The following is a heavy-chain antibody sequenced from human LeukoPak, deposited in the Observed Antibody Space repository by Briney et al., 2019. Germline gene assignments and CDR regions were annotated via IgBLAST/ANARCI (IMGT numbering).Heavy chain of an antibody. CDR3: AKKKGGYKYGDFFDF. J-gene: IGHJ4*02. D-gene: IGHD5-24*01. CDR1: GFSFSSYG. CDR2: ISYDGNTK. Sequence: GRSLRLSCAASGFSFSSYGMHWVRQAPGKGLEWVAAISYDGNTKYYVDSVKGRFTISRDNSKNTLYLQMNSLRGEDTAVYYCAKKKGGYKYGDFFDFWGQGTLVTVSS. V-gene: IGHV3-30*18.